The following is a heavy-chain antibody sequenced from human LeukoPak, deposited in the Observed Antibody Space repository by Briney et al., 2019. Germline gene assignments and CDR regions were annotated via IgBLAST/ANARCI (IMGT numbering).Heavy chain of an antibody. V-gene: IGHV1-18*04. J-gene: IGHJ5*02. CDR2: ISAYNGNT. D-gene: IGHD3-10*01. Sequence: ASVTVSYKASGYTFTNHGISWVRQAPGQRLEWMGWISAYNGNTNYAQKLQGRVTMTTDTSTSTAYMELRSLRSDYTAVYYCARSSSVLLWFGELFAVWFDPWGQGTLVTVSS. CDR3: ARSSSVLLWFGELFAVWFDP. CDR1: GYTFTNHG.